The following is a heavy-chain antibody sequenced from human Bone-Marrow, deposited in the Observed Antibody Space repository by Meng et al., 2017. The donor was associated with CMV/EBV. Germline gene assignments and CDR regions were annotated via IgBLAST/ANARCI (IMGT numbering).Heavy chain of an antibody. CDR3: TRKRCTTTSCYSPYFDY. V-gene: IGHV3-64*02. CDR1: GFTFSNYA. CDR2: ISSDGGST. Sequence: GGSLRLSCAASGFTFSNYAMHWVRQAPGKGLEYVSAISSDGGSTYYAESVKGRFSISKDNSKNTLYLQMGSLRAEDMAVYYCTRKRCTTTSCYSPYFDYWGQGTLVTASS. J-gene: IGHJ4*02. D-gene: IGHD2-2*02.